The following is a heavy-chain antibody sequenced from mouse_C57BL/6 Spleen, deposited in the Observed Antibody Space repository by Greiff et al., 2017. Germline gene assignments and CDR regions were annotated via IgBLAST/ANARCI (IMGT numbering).Heavy chain of an antibody. Sequence: EVQLVESGGGLVKPGGSLKLSCAASGFTFSSYAMSWVRQTPEKRLEWVATISDGGSYTYYPDNVKGRFTISRDNAKNNLYLQMSHLKSEDTAMYYYAREGVLRYYFYYWGQGTTLTVSS. CDR1: GFTFSSYA. V-gene: IGHV5-4*01. CDR2: ISDGGSYT. CDR3: AREGVLRYYFYY. D-gene: IGHD1-1*01. J-gene: IGHJ2*01.